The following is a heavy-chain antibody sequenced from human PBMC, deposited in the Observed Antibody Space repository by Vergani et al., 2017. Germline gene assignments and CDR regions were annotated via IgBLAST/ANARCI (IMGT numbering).Heavy chain of an antibody. CDR2: IGKDGINT. CDR3: AKYLRDSTDGLPDS. V-gene: IGHV3-30*02. Sequence: QVHLVESGGGVVQPGRSLRLSCVVSGFTFSNFGMHWIRQAPGKGLEWLAYIGKDGINTRYRDAVKGRFTVSRDNSKDILYLQMDSLRSEDTALYYCAKYLRDSTDGLPDSWGPGTIVIVSS. D-gene: IGHD2-21*02. J-gene: IGHJ4*02. CDR1: GFTFSNFG.